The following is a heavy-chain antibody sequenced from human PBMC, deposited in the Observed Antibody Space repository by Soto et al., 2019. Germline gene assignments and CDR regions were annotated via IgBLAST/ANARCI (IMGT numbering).Heavy chain of an antibody. J-gene: IGHJ4*02. CDR1: GGGNLRDYR. CDR2: IIPNLGSA. CDR3: ARGGVGYSCGAVY. V-gene: IGHV1-69*01. Sequence: QVQLVQSGAEVKEPGSSVKVSCTASGGGNLRDYRTTWLRRAREQGLEWMRGIIPNLGSANDAQNFEGRVTVTADESTTTVYMELRSMSADDTVDYCCARGGVGYSCGAVYWGQGTPVTVSS. D-gene: IGHD4-4*01.